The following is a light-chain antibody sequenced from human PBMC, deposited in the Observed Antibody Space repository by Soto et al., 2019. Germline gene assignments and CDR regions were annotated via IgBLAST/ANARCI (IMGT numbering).Light chain of an antibody. Sequence: QSALTQPASVSGSPGQSITISCTGTSSDVGGYNFVSWYQQHPGKAPKLMIFEVSNRPSGVSNRFSGSKSGDAASLTISGLQAEDEADYYCSSFRSKSPLYVFGPGTQGTVL. CDR1: SSDVGGYNF. J-gene: IGLJ1*01. CDR3: SSFRSKSPLYV. V-gene: IGLV2-14*01. CDR2: EVS.